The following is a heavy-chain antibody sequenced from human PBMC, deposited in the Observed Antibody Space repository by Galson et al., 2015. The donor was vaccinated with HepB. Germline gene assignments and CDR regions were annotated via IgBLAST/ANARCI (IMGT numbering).Heavy chain of an antibody. CDR3: ATGTLTDDSKGHFNWFDP. J-gene: IGHJ5*02. D-gene: IGHD2-21*02. CDR1: GYTFTSYY. Sequence: SVKVSCKASGYTFTSYYMHWGRQAPGQGLEWMGIINPSGGSTSYAQKLQGRVTMTRDTSTSTVYMELSSLRSEDTAVYYCATGTLTDDSKGHFNWFDPWGQGTLVTVSS. CDR2: INPSGGST. V-gene: IGHV1-46*04.